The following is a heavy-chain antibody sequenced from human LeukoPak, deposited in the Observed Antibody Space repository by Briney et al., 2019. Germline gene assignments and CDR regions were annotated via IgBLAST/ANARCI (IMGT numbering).Heavy chain of an antibody. CDR3: ARLSSGRATSSDY. D-gene: IGHD2-15*01. CDR1: GYSFTSYW. V-gene: IGHV5-51*01. J-gene: IGHJ4*02. CDR2: IYPGDSDT. Sequence: GESLKISCKGSGYSFTSYWIVWVRQMPGKGLEWKGIIYPGDSDTTYSPSFQGQVTISADKSISTAYLQWNNLKASDTATYYCARLSSGRATSSDYWGQGTLVTVSS.